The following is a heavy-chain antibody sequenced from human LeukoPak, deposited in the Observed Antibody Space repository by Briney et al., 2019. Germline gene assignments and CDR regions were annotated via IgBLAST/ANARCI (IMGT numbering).Heavy chain of an antibody. CDR3: AADNTGNPPYDP. CDR1: GYTFAGYF. CDR2: INVNSGAT. D-gene: IGHD2-8*02. V-gene: IGHV1-2*02. J-gene: IGHJ5*02. Sequence: ASVKASCKASGYTFAGYFMHWVRQAPRQGLEWMGWINVNSGATKYAQKFQGRVTMTRDTSVSTAYMDLSSLRSDDTAVYYCAADNTGNPPYDPWGQGTLVTVSS.